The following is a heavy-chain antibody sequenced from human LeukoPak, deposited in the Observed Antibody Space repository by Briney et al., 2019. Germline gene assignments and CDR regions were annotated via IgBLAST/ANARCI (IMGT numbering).Heavy chain of an antibody. J-gene: IGHJ4*02. CDR1: GFTVSNNY. CDR2: VWYDGNNK. CDR3: ARGSEAAAGAFDY. Sequence: GGSLRLSCAASGFTVSNNYMSWVRQAPGKGLEWAAIVWYDGNNKYYADSVKGRFTVSRDNSKDTVSLQLNSLRAEDTAVYYCARGSEAAAGAFDYWGQGALVTVPS. D-gene: IGHD6-13*01. V-gene: IGHV3-33*08.